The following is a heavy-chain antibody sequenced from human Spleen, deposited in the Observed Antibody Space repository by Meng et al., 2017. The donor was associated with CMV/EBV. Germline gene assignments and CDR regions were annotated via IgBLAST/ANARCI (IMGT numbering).Heavy chain of an antibody. V-gene: IGHV3-30*04. CDR3: ARDLGDGAIYYYGMDV. Sequence: GESLKISCAASGFTFSSYAMHWVRQAPGKGLEWVAVISYDGSNKYYADSVKGRFTISRDNSKSTLYLQMNSLRAEDTAVYYCARDLGDGAIYYYGMDVWGQGTTVTVSS. J-gene: IGHJ6*02. CDR1: GFTFSSYA. D-gene: IGHD4/OR15-4a*01. CDR2: ISYDGSNK.